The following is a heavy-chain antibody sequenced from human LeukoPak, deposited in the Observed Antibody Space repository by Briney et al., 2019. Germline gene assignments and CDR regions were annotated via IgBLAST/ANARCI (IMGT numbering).Heavy chain of an antibody. D-gene: IGHD3-10*01. CDR1: GFTFRNYV. CDR2: TSSDLNVK. CDR3: AREGYYASGSPPSLYFDY. J-gene: IGHJ4*02. V-gene: IGHV3-30-3*01. Sequence: GGSLRLSCAASGFTFRNYVIHWVRQAPGKGLEWVAVTSSDLNVKLYADSVKGRFTISRDNSRSTLYLQMNSLRPEDTAIYYCAREGYYASGSPPSLYFDYWGQGTLVTVSS.